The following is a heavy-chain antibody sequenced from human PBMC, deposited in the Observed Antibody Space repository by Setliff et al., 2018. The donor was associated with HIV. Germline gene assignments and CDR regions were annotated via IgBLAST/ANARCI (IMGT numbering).Heavy chain of an antibody. Sequence: PGASLTISCAASGFNFGDYGMNWVRQAPGKGLEWVSGINWNGANSGYADSVKGRFTISRDNAKNSLYLQMRSLRLEDTALYYCARGGGGDYYFMDVWGKGTTVTVS. D-gene: IGHD3-16*01. V-gene: IGHV3-20*04. CDR1: GFNFGDYG. J-gene: IGHJ6*03. CDR2: INWNGANS. CDR3: ARGGGGDYYFMDV.